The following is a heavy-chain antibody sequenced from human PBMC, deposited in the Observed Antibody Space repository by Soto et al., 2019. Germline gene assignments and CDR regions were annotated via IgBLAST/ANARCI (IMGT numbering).Heavy chain of an antibody. J-gene: IGHJ6*02. CDR1: GCSISSGGYY. V-gene: IGHV4-31*03. D-gene: IGHD6-6*01. CDR3: ARGSSIAGLYYGMDV. CDR2: TYYSGIT. Sequence: QVQLQESGPGLVKPSQTLSLTCTVSGCSISSGGYYWTWIRQHPGKGLEWLGYTYYSGITYYNPSLKSRVTMSLDTSKNQSSLKLSSVTAADTAVYYCARGSSIAGLYYGMDVWGQGTTVTVSS.